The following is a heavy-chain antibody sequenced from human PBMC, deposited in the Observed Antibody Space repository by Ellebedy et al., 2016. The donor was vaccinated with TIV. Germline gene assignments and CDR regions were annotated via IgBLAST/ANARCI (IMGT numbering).Heavy chain of an antibody. Sequence: GESLKISCAASGFTFSSYWMSWVRQAPGKGLEWVANIKQDGSEKYYVDSVKGRFTISRDNAKNSLYLQMNSLRAEDTAVYYCARDYGVWDYETYYYDSSGSETGGASDYWGQGTLVTVSS. CDR2: IKQDGSEK. CDR3: ARDYGVWDYETYYYDSSGSETGGASDY. V-gene: IGHV3-7*01. J-gene: IGHJ4*02. CDR1: GFTFSSYW. D-gene: IGHD3-22*01.